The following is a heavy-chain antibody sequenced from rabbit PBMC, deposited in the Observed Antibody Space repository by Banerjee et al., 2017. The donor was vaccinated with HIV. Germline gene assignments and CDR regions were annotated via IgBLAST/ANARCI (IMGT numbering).Heavy chain of an antibody. CDR1: GFTLSSYW. CDR3: ARGYGDNGYIYGMDL. D-gene: IGHD2-1*01. V-gene: IGHV1S45*01. Sequence: QEQLEESGGDLVKPEGSLTLTCTASGFTLSSYWICWVRQAPGKGLELIACIWPSAGDTTYANWAKGRLTISKTSSTTVTLQMTSLTAADTATHFCARGYGDNGYIYGMDLWGPGTLVTVS. CDR2: IWPSAGDT. J-gene: IGHJ6*01.